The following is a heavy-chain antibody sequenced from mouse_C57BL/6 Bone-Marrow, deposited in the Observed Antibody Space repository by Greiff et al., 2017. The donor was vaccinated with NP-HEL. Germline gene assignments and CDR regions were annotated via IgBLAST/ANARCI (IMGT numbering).Heavy chain of an antibody. V-gene: IGHV1-5*01. CDR1: GYTFTSYW. D-gene: IGHD1-1*01. CDR2: IYPGNSDT. J-gene: IGHJ1*03. CDR3: TTYGSSPHWYFDV. Sequence: VQLQQSGTVLARPGASVKMSCKTSGYTFTSYWMHWVKQRPGQGLEWIGAIYPGNSDTSYNQKFKGKAKLTAVTSASTAYMELSSLTNEDSAVYYCTTYGSSPHWYFDVWGTGTTVTVSS.